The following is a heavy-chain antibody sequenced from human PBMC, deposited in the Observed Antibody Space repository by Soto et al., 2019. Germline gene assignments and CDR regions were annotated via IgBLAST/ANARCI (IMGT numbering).Heavy chain of an antibody. Sequence: PGGSLRLSCAASGFTFSSYWMSWVRQAPGKGPEWVANIKQDGSEKYYVDSVKGRFTISRDNAKNSLYLQMNSLRAEDTAVYYCARHGYSSSWYHRSAFDIWGQGTMVTVSS. J-gene: IGHJ3*02. D-gene: IGHD6-13*01. V-gene: IGHV3-7*01. CDR1: GFTFSSYW. CDR2: IKQDGSEK. CDR3: ARHGYSSSWYHRSAFDI.